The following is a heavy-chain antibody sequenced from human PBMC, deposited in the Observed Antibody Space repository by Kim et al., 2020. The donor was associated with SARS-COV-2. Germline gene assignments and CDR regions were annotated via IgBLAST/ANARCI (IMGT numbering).Heavy chain of an antibody. Sequence: GGSLRLSCAASGFTFSAFGMSWVRQAPGKGLEWVSGISTIGGTTTYYADAVKGRFTTSRDNSKTTLHLQMNSLRAEDTAVYYCAKDVVPVTGRGSDPWG. V-gene: IGHV3-23*01. CDR2: ISTIGGTTT. J-gene: IGHJ5*02. D-gene: IGHD6-19*01. CDR1: GFTFSAFG. CDR3: AKDVVPVTGRGSDP.